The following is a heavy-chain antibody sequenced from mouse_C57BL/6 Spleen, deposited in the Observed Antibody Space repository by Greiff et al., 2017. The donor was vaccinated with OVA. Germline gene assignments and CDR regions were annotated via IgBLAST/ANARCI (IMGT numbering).Heavy chain of an antibody. CDR1: GYTFTDYY. CDR3: ARSYYGSQPAMDY. CDR2: INPNNGGT. Sequence: EVQLQQSGPELVKPGASVKISCKASGYTFTDYYMNWVKQSHGKSLEWIGDINPNNGGTSYNQKFKGKATLTVDKSSSTAYMELRSLTSEDSAVYYCARSYYGSQPAMDYWGQGTSVTVSS. J-gene: IGHJ4*01. D-gene: IGHD1-1*01. V-gene: IGHV1-26*01.